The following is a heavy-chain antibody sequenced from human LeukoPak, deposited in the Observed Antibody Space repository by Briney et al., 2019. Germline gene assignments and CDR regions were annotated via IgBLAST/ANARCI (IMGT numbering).Heavy chain of an antibody. J-gene: IGHJ3*02. CDR3: ARHRGVSYYDAFDI. V-gene: IGHV4-59*08. CDR2: IYYSGDT. Sequence: SETLSLTCSVSGDSISSYYWSWIRQPPGKGLEWIAYIYYSGDTNYNPSLKSRATISIDTSKNQFSLNLSSVTAADTAVYYCARHRGVSYYDAFDIWGQGTVVTVSS. CDR1: GDSISSYY. D-gene: IGHD1-26*01.